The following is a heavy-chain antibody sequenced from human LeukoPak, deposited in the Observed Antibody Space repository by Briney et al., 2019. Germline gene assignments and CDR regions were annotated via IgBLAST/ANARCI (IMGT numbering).Heavy chain of an antibody. J-gene: IGHJ3*02. CDR1: GYTFTGYY. D-gene: IGHD5-18*01. CDR2: INPNSGAT. V-gene: IGHV1-2*02. CDR3: ARSPDTAMAKGDNAFDI. Sequence: GASVKVSCKASGYTFTGYYMHWVRQAPGQGLEWMGWINPNSGATKYAQNFQGRVTMTRDTSISTAYMELSRLRSDDTAVYYCARSPDTAMAKGDNAFDIWGQGTMVTVSS.